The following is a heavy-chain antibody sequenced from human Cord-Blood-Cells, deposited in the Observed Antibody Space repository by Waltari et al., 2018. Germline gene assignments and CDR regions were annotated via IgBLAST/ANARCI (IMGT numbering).Heavy chain of an antibody. CDR1: GFTFCSYS. Sequence: EVQLVESGGGLVQPGGSLRLSCAASGFTFCSYSMNWVRQAPGKGLEWVSYISSRSSTIYYADSVKGRFTISRDNAKNSLYLQMNSLRAEDTAVYYCARFPSRRGGAFDIWGQGTMVTVSS. CDR2: ISSRSSTI. CDR3: ARFPSRRGGAFDI. J-gene: IGHJ3*02. V-gene: IGHV3-48*01. D-gene: IGHD3-10*01.